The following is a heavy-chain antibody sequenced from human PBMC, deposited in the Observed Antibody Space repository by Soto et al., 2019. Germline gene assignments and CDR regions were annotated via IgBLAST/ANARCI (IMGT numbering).Heavy chain of an antibody. J-gene: IGHJ6*02. CDR3: VKGAPRTCV. CDR2: ISGSGGYT. V-gene: IGHV3-23*01. CDR1: EVTFSSYP. Sequence: EVQLLESGGGLVQPGGSLRLSCAASEVTFSSYPMTWVRQAPGKGLEWVSSISGSGGYTPYADSVKGRFTISRDNSKNMLYLQMHSLRAEDTAVYYCVKGAPRTCVWGQGTTVTVSS.